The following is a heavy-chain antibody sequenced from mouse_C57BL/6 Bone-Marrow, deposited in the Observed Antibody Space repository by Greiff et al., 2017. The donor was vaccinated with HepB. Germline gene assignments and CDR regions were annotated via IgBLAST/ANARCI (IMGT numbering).Heavy chain of an antibody. D-gene: IGHD1-1*01. Sequence: QVQLQQPGAELVKPGASVKMSCTASGYTFTSYWITWVKQRPGQGLEWIGDIYPGSGSTNYNEKFKSKATLTVDTSSSTAYMQLSSLTSEDSAVYYCASRVITTVVATDYWGQGTTLTVSS. J-gene: IGHJ2*01. CDR3: ASRVITTVVATDY. V-gene: IGHV1-55*01. CDR1: GYTFTSYW. CDR2: IYPGSGST.